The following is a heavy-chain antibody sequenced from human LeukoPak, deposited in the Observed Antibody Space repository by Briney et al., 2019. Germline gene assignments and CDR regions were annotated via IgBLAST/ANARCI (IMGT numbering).Heavy chain of an antibody. CDR1: GGSISSSDYY. CDR3: ARYPYNDGDYTRESGY. J-gene: IGHJ4*02. V-gene: IGHV4-39*01. D-gene: IGHD4-17*01. CDR2: IYYSGGS. Sequence: SETLSLTGTVSGGSISSSDYYWGWVRQPPGKGLEWIGNIYYSGGSYSSPSLESRVTISSDTSKNQFSLKLRSVTAADTAVYYCARYPYNDGDYTRESGYWGQGILVTVSS.